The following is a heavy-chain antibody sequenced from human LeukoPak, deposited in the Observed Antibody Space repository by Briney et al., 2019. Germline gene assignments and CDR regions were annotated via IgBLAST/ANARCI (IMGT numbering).Heavy chain of an antibody. CDR3: ARGGSDIVVVPAAIPFDY. CDR2: IYHSGST. V-gene: IGHV4-30-2*01. CDR1: GGSISSGGYY. D-gene: IGHD2-2*01. J-gene: IGHJ4*02. Sequence: SETLSLTCTVSGGSISSGGYYWSWIRQPPGKGLEWIGYIYHSGSTYYNPSLKSRVTISVDRSKNQFSLKLSSVTAADTAVYYCARGGSDIVVVPAAIPFDYWGQGTLVTVSS.